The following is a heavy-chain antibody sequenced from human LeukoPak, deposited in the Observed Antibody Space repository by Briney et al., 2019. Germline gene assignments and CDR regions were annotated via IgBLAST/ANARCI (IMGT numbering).Heavy chain of an antibody. CDR3: AKAFLRGTDYIYFDY. CDR2: ISGSGGST. D-gene: IGHD4-11*01. J-gene: IGHJ4*02. V-gene: IGHV3-23*01. Sequence: GGSLRLSCAASGFTFSSYAMSWVRQAPGKGLEWVSAISGSGGSTYYADSVKGRFTISRDNSKNTLYLQMNSLRAEDTAVYYCAKAFLRGTDYIYFDYWGQGTLVTVSS. CDR1: GFTFSSYA.